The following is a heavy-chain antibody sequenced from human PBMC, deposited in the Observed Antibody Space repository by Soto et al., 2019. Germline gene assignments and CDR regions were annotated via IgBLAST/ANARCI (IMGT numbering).Heavy chain of an antibody. CDR2: IYYSGSK. J-gene: IGHJ3*02. CDR3: AREKEDDSGDYNAFDI. Sequence: SETLSLTCTVSGDSINNGDCYWSWLRQLPGKGLEWIGYIYYSGSKYYNPSLKSRVSMSVDTSKSHFSLNLTSVTAADTAVYYCAREKEDDSGDYNAFDIWGQGTVVTVSS. V-gene: IGHV4-30-4*01. D-gene: IGHD4-17*01. CDR1: GDSINNGDCY.